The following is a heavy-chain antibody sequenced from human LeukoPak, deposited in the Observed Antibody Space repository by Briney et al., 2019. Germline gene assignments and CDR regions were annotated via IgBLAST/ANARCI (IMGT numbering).Heavy chain of an antibody. J-gene: IGHJ4*02. V-gene: IGHV1-8*03. D-gene: IGHD5-18*01. CDR1: GYTFTSYD. CDR3: ARASSLQIYYFDY. Sequence: ASVKVSCKASGYTFTSYDINWVRQATGQGLEWMGWMNPNSGNTGYAQKFQGRVTITRNTSISTAYMELSSLRSEDTAVYYCARASSLQIYYFDYWGQGTLVTVSS. CDR2: MNPNSGNT.